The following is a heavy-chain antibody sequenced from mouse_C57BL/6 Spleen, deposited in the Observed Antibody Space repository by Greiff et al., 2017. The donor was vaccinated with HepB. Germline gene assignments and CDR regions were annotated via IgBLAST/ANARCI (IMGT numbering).Heavy chain of an antibody. J-gene: IGHJ2*01. V-gene: IGHV14-2*01. CDR2: IDPEDGDT. CDR1: GFNIKDYY. CDR3: ARCETGYFDY. Sequence: EVQLQQSGAELVKPGASVKLSCTASGFNIKDYYMHWVKQRTEQGLEWIGRIDPEDGDTKYAPKFQGKATITADTSSNTAYLQLSSLTSEDTAVYYCARCETGYFDYWGQGTTLTVSS.